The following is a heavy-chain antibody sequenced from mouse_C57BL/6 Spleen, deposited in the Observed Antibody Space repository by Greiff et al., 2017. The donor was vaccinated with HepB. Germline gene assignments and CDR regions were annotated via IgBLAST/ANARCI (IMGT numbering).Heavy chain of an antibody. Sequence: VKLQESGAELARPGASVKLSCKASGYTFTSYGISWVKQRTGQGLEWIGEIYPRSGNTYYNEKFKGKATLTADKSSSTAYMELRSLTSEDSAVYFCARYGGSPWFAYWGQGTLVTVSA. CDR2: IYPRSGNT. CDR3: ARYGGSPWFAY. D-gene: IGHD1-1*02. J-gene: IGHJ3*01. V-gene: IGHV1-81*01. CDR1: GYTFTSYG.